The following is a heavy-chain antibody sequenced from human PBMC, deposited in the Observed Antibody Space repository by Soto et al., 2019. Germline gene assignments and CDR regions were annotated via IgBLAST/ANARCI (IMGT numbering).Heavy chain of an antibody. CDR3: TTDLRWELPPSDY. D-gene: IGHD1-26*01. V-gene: IGHV3-15*01. Sequence: EVQLVESGGDLVKPGGSLRLSCTASGFNFNNAWMSWVRQAPGKGLEWVACIKTKASGGAPEDAAPVNGRFIISRDDSKNTLYLQMDSLKTEDTAVYYCTTDLRWELPPSDYWGQGTLVTVSS. J-gene: IGHJ4*02. CDR1: GFNFNNAW. CDR2: IKTKASGGAP.